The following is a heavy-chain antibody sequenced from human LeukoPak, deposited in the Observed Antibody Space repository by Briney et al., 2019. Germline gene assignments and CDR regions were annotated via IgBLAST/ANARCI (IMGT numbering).Heavy chain of an antibody. CDR3: AKVAESYCGGDCYSDAFDI. CDR2: ISYSGGST. Sequence: GGSLRLSCIVSGFTVSSNSMSWVRQAPGKGLEWVSGISYSGGSTYYADSVNGRFTISRDNSKNTLYLQMNSLRAEDTAVYYCAKVAESYCGGDCYSDAFDIWGQGTMVTVSS. J-gene: IGHJ3*02. CDR1: GFTVSSNS. D-gene: IGHD2-21*02. V-gene: IGHV3-23*01.